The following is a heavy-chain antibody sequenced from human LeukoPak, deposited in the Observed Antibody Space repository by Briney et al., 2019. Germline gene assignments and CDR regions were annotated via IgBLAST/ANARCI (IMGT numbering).Heavy chain of an antibody. D-gene: IGHD5-18*01. J-gene: IGHJ4*02. Sequence: ASVKVSCKASGYTFTGYYMHWVRQAPGQGLEWMGWINPNSGGTNYAQKFQGRVTISVDTSKNQFSLKLSSVTAADTAVYYCARVQLWLPPAFDYWGQGTLVTVSS. CDR1: GYTFTGYY. V-gene: IGHV1-2*02. CDR2: INPNSGGT. CDR3: ARVQLWLPPAFDY.